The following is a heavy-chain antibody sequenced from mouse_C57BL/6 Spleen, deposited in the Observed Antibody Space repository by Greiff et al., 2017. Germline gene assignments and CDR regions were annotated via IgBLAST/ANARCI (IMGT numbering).Heavy chain of an antibody. Sequence: EVKLMESGPGLVKPSQSLSLTCSVTGYSITSGYYWNWIRQFPGNKLEWMGYISYDGSNNYNPSLKIRISITRDTSKNQFFLKLNSVTTEDTATYYCALRNYYAMDYWGQGTSVTVSS. CDR2: ISYDGSN. J-gene: IGHJ4*01. CDR3: ALRNYYAMDY. CDR1: GYSITSGYY. V-gene: IGHV3-6*01.